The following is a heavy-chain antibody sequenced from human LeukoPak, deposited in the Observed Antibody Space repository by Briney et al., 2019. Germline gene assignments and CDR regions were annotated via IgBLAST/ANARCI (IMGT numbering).Heavy chain of an antibody. V-gene: IGHV1-69*06. J-gene: IGHJ4*02. CDR2: IIPIFGTA. Sequence: SVKVSCKASGGTFSSYAISWVRQVPGQGLEWMGGIIPIFGTANYAQKFQGRVTITADKSTSTAYMELSSLRSEDTAVYYCARYLIYCSSTSCTRGNFDYWGQGTLVTVSS. CDR1: GGTFSSYA. CDR3: ARYLIYCSSTSCTRGNFDY. D-gene: IGHD2-2*01.